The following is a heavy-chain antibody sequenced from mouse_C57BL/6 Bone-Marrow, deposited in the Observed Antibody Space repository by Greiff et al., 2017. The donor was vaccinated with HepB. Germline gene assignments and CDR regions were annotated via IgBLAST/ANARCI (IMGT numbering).Heavy chain of an antibody. Sequence: DVQLVESGAELVKPGASVKLSCTASGFNIKDYYMHWVKQRTEQGLEWIGRIDPEDGETKYAPKFQGKATITADTSSNTAYLQLSSLTSEDTAVYYCALYGSSSYYAMDYWGQGTSVTVSS. J-gene: IGHJ4*01. D-gene: IGHD1-1*01. CDR1: GFNIKDYY. V-gene: IGHV14-2*01. CDR3: ALYGSSSYYAMDY. CDR2: IDPEDGET.